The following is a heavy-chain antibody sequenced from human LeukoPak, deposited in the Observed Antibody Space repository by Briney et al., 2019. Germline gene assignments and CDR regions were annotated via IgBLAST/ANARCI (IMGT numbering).Heavy chain of an antibody. CDR2: IIPIFGAA. Sequence: SVKVSCKASGGTFSSYAISWARQAPGQGLEWMGGIIPIFGAANYAQKFQGRVTITTDESTSTAYMELSSLRSEDTAVYYCARGEIGSKAVAGLFDYWGQGTLVTVPS. V-gene: IGHV1-69*05. D-gene: IGHD6-19*01. CDR1: GGTFSSYA. J-gene: IGHJ4*02. CDR3: ARGEIGSKAVAGLFDY.